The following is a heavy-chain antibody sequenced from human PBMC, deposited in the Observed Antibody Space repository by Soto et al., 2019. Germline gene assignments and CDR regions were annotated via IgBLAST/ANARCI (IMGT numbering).Heavy chain of an antibody. CDR3: TTDQCGGDCYSIYFDP. Sequence: QPGGSLRLSCAASGFTFSSYWMSWVRQAPGKGLEWVANIKQDGSEKYYVDSVKGRFTISRDNAKNSLYLQMNSLRAEDTAVYYCTTDQCGGDCYSIYFDPWGQGTLVTVSS. D-gene: IGHD2-21*02. J-gene: IGHJ5*02. CDR2: IKQDGSEK. CDR1: GFTFSSYW. V-gene: IGHV3-7*05.